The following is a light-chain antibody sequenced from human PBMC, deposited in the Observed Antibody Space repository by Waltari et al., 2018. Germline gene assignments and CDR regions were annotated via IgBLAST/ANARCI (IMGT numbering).Light chain of an antibody. CDR2: DAS. J-gene: IGKJ4*01. Sequence: DIQMTQSPSSLSASVGDRVTITCQASPDISKNLNWFLQKPGKAPQVLIFDASNSQPAVPSRFSGSGSGTDFVFTISSLQPEDIGTYYCQQYGHLPLTFGGGTRVEIK. V-gene: IGKV1-33*01. CDR1: PDISKN. CDR3: QQYGHLPLT.